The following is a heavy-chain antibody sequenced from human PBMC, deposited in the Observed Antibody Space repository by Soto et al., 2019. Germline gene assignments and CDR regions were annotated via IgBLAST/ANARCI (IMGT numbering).Heavy chain of an antibody. Sequence: EVQLVESGGGLVQPGGSLRLSCEASGFIFSTHWMHWVRQVPGKGLDWVARIEVDGRRTDYADSVKGRFTISRDNAKSTLFLQLNNLRVEDTATYHCAKPEYTAALPGLWGRGTPVTVSS. V-gene: IGHV3-74*01. CDR3: AKPEYTAALPGL. D-gene: IGHD2-15*01. CDR2: IEVDGRRT. CDR1: GFIFSTHW. J-gene: IGHJ4*02.